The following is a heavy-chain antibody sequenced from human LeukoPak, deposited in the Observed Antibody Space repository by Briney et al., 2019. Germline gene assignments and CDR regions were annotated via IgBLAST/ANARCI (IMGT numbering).Heavy chain of an antibody. CDR3: ARDSGWLDGFDY. Sequence: SETLSLTCTVSGDSISCGSYYSSWIRQPAGKGLEWIGRIYTSGSTKYNPSLKSRATISVDTSKNQFSLKLSSVTAADTAVYYCARDSGWLDGFDYWGQGTLVTVSS. J-gene: IGHJ4*02. CDR1: GDSISCGSYY. V-gene: IGHV4-61*02. CDR2: IYTSGST. D-gene: IGHD6-19*01.